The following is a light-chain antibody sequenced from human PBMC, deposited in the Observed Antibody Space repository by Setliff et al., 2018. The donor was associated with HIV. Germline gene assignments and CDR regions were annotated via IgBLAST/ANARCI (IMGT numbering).Light chain of an antibody. Sequence: QSVLTQPASVSGSPGQSITISCPGTSSDIGGYDYVSWYQQHPDTAPKVIIYEVSNRPSGVSNRFSGSKSGNTASLTIAGLLAEDEAEYYCISYADSSALDVFGSGTKGTVL. V-gene: IGLV2-14*01. J-gene: IGLJ1*01. CDR1: SSDIGGYDY. CDR3: ISYADSSALDV. CDR2: EVS.